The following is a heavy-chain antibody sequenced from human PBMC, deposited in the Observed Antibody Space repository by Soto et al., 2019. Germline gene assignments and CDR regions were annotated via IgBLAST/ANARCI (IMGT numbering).Heavy chain of an antibody. CDR3: ATERSGAFHI. V-gene: IGHV3-15*07. CDR2: IKSKSDGGTT. D-gene: IGHD2-15*01. Sequence: GGSLRLSCAASGFTFSNDWMNWVRQPPGKGLEWVGFIKSKSDGGTTGYTAPVKGRFTISRDDSKNTLFLQMNSLKTEDTAVYYCATERSGAFHIWGQGTMVT. CDR1: GFTFSNDW. J-gene: IGHJ3*02.